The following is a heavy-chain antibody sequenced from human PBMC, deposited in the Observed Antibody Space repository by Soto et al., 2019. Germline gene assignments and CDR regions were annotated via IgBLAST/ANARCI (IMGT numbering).Heavy chain of an antibody. CDR1: GFSFSNFP. J-gene: IGHJ4*02. CDR3: ARDGPPPLGYFFDF. Sequence: QVQLVESGGGVVQPGRSLRLSCAASGFSFSNFPMHWVRQAPGKGLEWVAVISYDGGNKYYADSVRGRFTISRDNSDNTVFLQISSLRGEDTAVYYCARDGPPPLGYFFDFWGQGTLVTVSS. D-gene: IGHD7-27*01. CDR2: ISYDGGNK. V-gene: IGHV3-30-3*01.